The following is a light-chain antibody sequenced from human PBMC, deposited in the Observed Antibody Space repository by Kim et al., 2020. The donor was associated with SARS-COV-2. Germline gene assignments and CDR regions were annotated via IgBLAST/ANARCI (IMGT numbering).Light chain of an antibody. CDR1: SSNIGSGY. V-gene: IGLV1-47*02. J-gene: IGLJ1*01. CDR2: SNH. Sequence: QSVLTQPPSVSGTPGQRVTISCSGSSSNIGSGYVYWYQQLPGTAPKLLIYSNHQRPSGVPDRFSGSKSGTSASLAISGLRSEDEAYYYCAAWDDSLSGFYVFGTGTKVTVL. CDR3: AAWDDSLSGFYV.